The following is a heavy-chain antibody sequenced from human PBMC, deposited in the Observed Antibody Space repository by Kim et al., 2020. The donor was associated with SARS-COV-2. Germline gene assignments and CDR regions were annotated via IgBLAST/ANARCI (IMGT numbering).Heavy chain of an antibody. J-gene: IGHJ5*02. D-gene: IGHD2-2*01. V-gene: IGHV3-11*06. CDR3: ARDHCSSTSCYSAVRFDP. Sequence: KGRSTIPRDNAKNALYLQMNSLRAEDTAVYYCARDHCSSTSCYSAVRFDPWGQGTLVTVSS.